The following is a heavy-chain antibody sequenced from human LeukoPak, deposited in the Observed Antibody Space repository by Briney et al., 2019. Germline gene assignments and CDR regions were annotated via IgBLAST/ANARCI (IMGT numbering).Heavy chain of an antibody. CDR1: GFTFSSYA. D-gene: IGHD3-22*01. Sequence: GGSLRLSCAASGFTFSSYAMSWVRQAPGKGLEWVSVISGSGDSTYYADSVEGRFTISRDNSKNTLYLQMNSLRAEGTAVYYCAKGHDSSGYSQTFFDYWGQGTLVTVSS. J-gene: IGHJ4*02. CDR3: AKGHDSSGYSQTFFDY. CDR2: ISGSGDST. V-gene: IGHV3-23*01.